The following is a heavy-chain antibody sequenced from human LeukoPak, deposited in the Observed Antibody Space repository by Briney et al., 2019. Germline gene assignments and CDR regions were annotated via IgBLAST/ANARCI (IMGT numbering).Heavy chain of an antibody. Sequence: KSSETLSLTCTVSGGPISSGSYYWSWIRQPAGKGLEWIGRIYTSGSTNYNPSLKSRVTISVDTSKNQFSLKLSSVTAADTAVYYCARVAADAYYYYYYMDVWGKGTTVTISS. J-gene: IGHJ6*03. CDR3: ARVAADAYYYYYYMDV. CDR2: IYTSGST. V-gene: IGHV4-61*02. CDR1: GGPISSGSYY.